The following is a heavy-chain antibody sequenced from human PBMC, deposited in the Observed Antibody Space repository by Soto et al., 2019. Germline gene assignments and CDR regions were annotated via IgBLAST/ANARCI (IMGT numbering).Heavy chain of an antibody. V-gene: IGHV3-23*01. CDR2: ISGSGDRT. D-gene: IGHD3-22*01. Sequence: GGSLRLSCTASGIPIRYYPVSWVRQAPGKGLDWVSGISGSGDRTYYADSAKGRFTISKDISRNSLSLQLDSLGVEDTAVYFCVKDDGGYPSTAPHWGQGTLVTVS. J-gene: IGHJ4*02. CDR3: VKDDGGYPSTAPH. CDR1: GIPIRYYP.